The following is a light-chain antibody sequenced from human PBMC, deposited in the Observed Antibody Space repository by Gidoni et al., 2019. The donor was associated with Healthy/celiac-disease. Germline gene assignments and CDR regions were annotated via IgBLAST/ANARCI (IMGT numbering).Light chain of an antibody. Sequence: EIVMTQSPATLSVSPGERATLSCRASQSVSSNLAWYQQKPGQAPRLLIYGASTRATGIPARFSGSGSGTEFTLTISSLQSEDFAVYYCQQYNNPATFXXXTKLEIK. CDR1: QSVSSN. J-gene: IGKJ2*01. CDR3: QQYNNPAT. V-gene: IGKV3-15*01. CDR2: GAS.